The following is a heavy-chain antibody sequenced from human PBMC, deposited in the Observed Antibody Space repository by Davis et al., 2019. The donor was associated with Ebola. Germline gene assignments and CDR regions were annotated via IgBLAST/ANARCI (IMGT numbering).Heavy chain of an antibody. CDR1: GFTFSSYG. V-gene: IGHV3-30*02. J-gene: IGHJ6*04. Sequence: PGGSLRLSCAASGFTFSSYGMHWVRQAPGKGLEWVAFIRYDGSNKYYAASLKGRFTISRDNSKQTMYLQINSLRAEDTSVYYCARSGLSFGVVKYHYGMDVWGKGTTVTVSS. D-gene: IGHD3-3*01. CDR3: ARSGLSFGVVKYHYGMDV. CDR2: IRYDGSNK.